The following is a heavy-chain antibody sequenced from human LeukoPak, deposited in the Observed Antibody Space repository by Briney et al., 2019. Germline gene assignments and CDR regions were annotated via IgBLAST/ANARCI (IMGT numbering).Heavy chain of an antibody. J-gene: IGHJ4*02. CDR3: ARTRGYYFDY. CDR2: INPSGGST. CDR1: GYSFTNYY. Sequence: ASVKVSCKASGYSFTNYYMHWVRQAPGQGLEWMGMINPSGGSTTYAQKFQGRVTMTRDMSTSTVYMELSSLTSEDTAVYYCARTRGYYFDYWGQGTLVTVSS. V-gene: IGHV1-46*01.